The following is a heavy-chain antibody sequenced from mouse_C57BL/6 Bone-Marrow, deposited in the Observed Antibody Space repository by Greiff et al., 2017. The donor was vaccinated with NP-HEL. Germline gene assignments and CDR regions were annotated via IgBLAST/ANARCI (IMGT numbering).Heavy chain of an antibody. CDR3: ARDPIYYDYHYAMDY. Sequence: QVQLQQPGAELVKPGASVKLSCKASGYTFTSYWMHWVKQRPGRGLEWIGRIDPNSGGTKYNEKFKSKATLTVDKPSSTAYMQLSSLTSDDSAVYYCARDPIYYDYHYAMDYWGQGTSVTVSS. CDR1: GYTFTSYW. V-gene: IGHV1-72*01. D-gene: IGHD2-4*01. CDR2: IDPNSGGT. J-gene: IGHJ4*01.